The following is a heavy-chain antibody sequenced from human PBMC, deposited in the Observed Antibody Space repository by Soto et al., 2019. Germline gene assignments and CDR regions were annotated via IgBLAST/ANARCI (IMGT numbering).Heavy chain of an antibody. J-gene: IGHJ4*02. CDR2: IIPIFGTA. CDR3: ARGVAAEWRDSSGYYYY. CDR1: GGTFSSYA. V-gene: IGHV1-69*12. D-gene: IGHD3-22*01. Sequence: QVQLVQSGAEVKKPGSSVKVSCKASGGTFSSYAISWVRQAPGQGLEWMGGIIPIFGTANYAQKFQGRVTITADESTSTAYMQLSSLRSEDTAVYYCARGVAAEWRDSSGYYYYWGQGTLVTVSS.